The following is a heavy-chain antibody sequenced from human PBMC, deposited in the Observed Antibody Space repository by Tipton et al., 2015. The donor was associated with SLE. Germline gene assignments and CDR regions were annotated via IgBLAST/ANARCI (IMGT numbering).Heavy chain of an antibody. CDR1: GGSISDSF. CDR3: ARGEGYYGSGSYQGWFDP. J-gene: IGHJ5*02. Sequence: TLSLTCTVSGGSISDSFWSWIRRPAGKGLEWIGRIYAGGTFFASGSTNYSPSLKSRVTISVDTSKNQFSLKLDSVTAADTAVYYCARGEGYYGSGSYQGWFDPWGQGTLVTVSS. CDR2: IYAGGTFFASGST. D-gene: IGHD3-10*01. V-gene: IGHV4-4*07.